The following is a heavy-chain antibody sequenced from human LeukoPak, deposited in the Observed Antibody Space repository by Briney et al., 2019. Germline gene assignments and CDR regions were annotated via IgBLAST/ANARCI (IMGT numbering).Heavy chain of an antibody. Sequence: ASVKVSCKDSGYTFTGYYMQWVGQAPGEGIEWMGRINPNSVGTNYAQKFHGRVTITRDTSISTAYMELSRLRSDDTAVYYCARAGYYYDSSGYYYVGVDYWGQGTLVTVSS. CDR2: INPNSVGT. CDR1: GYTFTGYY. V-gene: IGHV1-2*06. CDR3: ARAGYYYDSSGYYYVGVDY. D-gene: IGHD3-22*01. J-gene: IGHJ4*02.